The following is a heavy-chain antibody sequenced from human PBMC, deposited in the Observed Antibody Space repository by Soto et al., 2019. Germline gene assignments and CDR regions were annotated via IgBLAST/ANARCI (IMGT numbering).Heavy chain of an antibody. V-gene: IGHV3-23*01. J-gene: IGHJ4*02. CDR3: AKDAGYYDSSGYPFDY. CDR1: GFTFSSYA. CDR2: ISGSGGST. D-gene: IGHD3-22*01. Sequence: GGSLRLSCAASGFTFSSYAMSWVRQAPGKGLEWVSAISGSGGSTYYADSVKGRFTISRDNSKNTLYLQMNSLEAEDTAVYYCAKDAGYYDSSGYPFDYWGQGTLVTVSS.